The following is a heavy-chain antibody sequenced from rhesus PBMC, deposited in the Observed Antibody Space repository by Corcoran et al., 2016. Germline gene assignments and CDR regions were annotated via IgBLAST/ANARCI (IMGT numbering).Heavy chain of an antibody. CDR3: ARDWDAFDF. Sequence: QVQLQESGPGVVKPSETLSLTCAVSGGSISDSYRWSWIRQPPGKGLEWIGYIYGSSTSTNYNPSLKSRVTISKVTSKNQFSLKLSSVTAADTAVYYCARDWDAFDFWGQGLRVTVSS. CDR2: IYGSSTST. J-gene: IGHJ3*01. V-gene: IGHV4S10*01. CDR1: GGSISDSYR.